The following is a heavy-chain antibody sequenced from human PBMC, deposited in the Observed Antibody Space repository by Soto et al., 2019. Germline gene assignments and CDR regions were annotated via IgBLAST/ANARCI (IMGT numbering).Heavy chain of an antibody. V-gene: IGHV3-30-3*01. CDR2: ISYDGSNK. CDR3: AREEPAPGAPWP. Sequence: PGGSLRLSCAASGFTFSSYAMHWVRQAPGKGLEWVAVISYDGSNKYYADSVKGRFTISRDNSKNTLYLQMNSLRAEDTAVYYCAREEPAPGAPWPWGQGTLVTVSS. D-gene: IGHD1-26*01. CDR1: GFTFSSYA. J-gene: IGHJ5*02.